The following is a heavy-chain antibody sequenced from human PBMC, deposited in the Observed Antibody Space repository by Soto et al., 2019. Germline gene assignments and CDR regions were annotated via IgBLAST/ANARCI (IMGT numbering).Heavy chain of an antibody. CDR1: GGSISSYY. Sequence: PSETLSLTCTVSGGSISSYYWSWIRQPAGKGLEWIGRIYTSGSTNYNPSLKSRVTMSVDNSKNQFSLRLSSVTAADTAVYYCARGCLTMVRNYYVDHWGQGTLVTVSS. D-gene: IGHD3-10*01. CDR2: IYTSGST. J-gene: IGHJ1*01. CDR3: ARGCLTMVRNYYVDH. V-gene: IGHV4-4*07.